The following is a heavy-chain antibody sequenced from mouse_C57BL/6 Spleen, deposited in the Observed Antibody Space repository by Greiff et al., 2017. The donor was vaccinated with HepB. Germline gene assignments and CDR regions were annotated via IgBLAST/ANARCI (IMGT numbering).Heavy chain of an antibody. CDR1: GFTFSSYA. J-gene: IGHJ4*01. Sequence: DVMLVESGGGLVKPGGSLKLSCAACGFTFSSYAMSWVRQTPEKRLEWVATISDGGSYTYYPDNVKGRFTISRDNAKNNLYLQMSHLKSEDTSMYYCARDRWLLRQDAMDYWGQGTSVTVSS. CDR3: ARDRWLLRQDAMDY. D-gene: IGHD2-3*01. V-gene: IGHV5-4*03. CDR2: ISDGGSYT.